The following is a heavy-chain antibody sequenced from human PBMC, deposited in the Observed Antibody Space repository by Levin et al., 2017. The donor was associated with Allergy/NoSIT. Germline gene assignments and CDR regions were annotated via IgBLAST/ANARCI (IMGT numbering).Heavy chain of an antibody. CDR1: GYTFTGYY. V-gene: IGHV1-2*06. D-gene: IGHD3-10*01. Sequence: GESLKISCKASGYTFTGYYMHWVRQAPGQGLEWMGRINPNSGGTNYAQKFQGRVTMTRDTSISTAYMELSRLRSDDTAVYYCARKLIRGSVSLDYWGQGTLVTVSS. CDR2: INPNSGGT. J-gene: IGHJ4*02. CDR3: ARKLIRGSVSLDY.